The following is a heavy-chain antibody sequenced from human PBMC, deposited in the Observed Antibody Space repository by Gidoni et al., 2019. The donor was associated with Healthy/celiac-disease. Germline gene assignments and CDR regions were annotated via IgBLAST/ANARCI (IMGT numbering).Heavy chain of an antibody. D-gene: IGHD5-18*01. J-gene: IGHJ4*02. CDR3: ARDWEYSYGY. CDR2: ISSSSSTI. CDR1: GFTFSSYS. V-gene: IGHV3-48*01. Sequence: EVPLVESGGGLVQPGGSLRLSCAASGFTFSSYSMNWVRQAPGKGLEWVSYISSSSSTIYYADSVKGRFTISRDNAKNSLYLQMNSLRAEDTAVYYCARDWEYSYGYWGQGTLVTVSS.